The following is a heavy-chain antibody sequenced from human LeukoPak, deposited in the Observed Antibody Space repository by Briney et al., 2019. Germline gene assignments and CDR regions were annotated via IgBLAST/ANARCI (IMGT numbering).Heavy chain of an antibody. CDR2: IKSDGKT. Sequence: GGSLRLSCAASGLSFSSYWMHWVRQAPGKGLVWVSRIKSDGKTNYADSVKGRFTISRDNAKNTVSLQMNSLRAEDTGVYYCARAPSEIGGYYPEYFRHWGQGTLVTVSS. CDR1: GLSFSSYW. J-gene: IGHJ1*01. V-gene: IGHV3-74*01. CDR3: ARAPSEIGGYYPEYFRH. D-gene: IGHD3-22*01.